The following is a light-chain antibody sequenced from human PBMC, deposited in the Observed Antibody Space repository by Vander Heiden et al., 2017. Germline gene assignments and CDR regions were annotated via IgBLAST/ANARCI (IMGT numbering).Light chain of an antibody. Sequence: DIQMTQSPSSLSASVGGRVTITCRASQSISSFLNWYQQKPGKAPKLLIYGASSFQSGVPSSFSGSGSGTDFTLTISSLQPEDFATYYCQQTYSTPWTFGQGTKVE. J-gene: IGKJ1*01. CDR3: QQTYSTPWT. CDR1: QSISSF. V-gene: IGKV1-39*01. CDR2: GAS.